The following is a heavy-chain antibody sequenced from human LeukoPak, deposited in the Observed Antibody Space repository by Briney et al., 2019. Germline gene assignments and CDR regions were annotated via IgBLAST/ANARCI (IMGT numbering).Heavy chain of an antibody. Sequence: GGSLRLSCAASGFTFSSYAMHWVRQAPGKGLEWVAVISYDGSNKYYADSVKGRFTISRDNSKNTLYLQMNSPRAEDTAVYYCARDREGASDYWGQGTLVTVSS. D-gene: IGHD1-26*01. J-gene: IGHJ4*02. CDR3: ARDREGASDY. CDR2: ISYDGSNK. CDR1: GFTFSSYA. V-gene: IGHV3-30-3*01.